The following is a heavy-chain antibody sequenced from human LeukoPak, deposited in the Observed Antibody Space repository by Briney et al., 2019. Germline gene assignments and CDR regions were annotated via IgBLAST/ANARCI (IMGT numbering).Heavy chain of an antibody. CDR3: ARDYWDYYDSSGYFPRFDY. Sequence: PSETLSLTCAVYGGSFSGYYWSWIRQPPGKGLEWIGEINHSGSTNYNPSLKSRVTISVDTSKNQFSLKLSSVTAADTAVYYCARDYWDYYDSSGYFPRFDYWGQGTLVTVSS. D-gene: IGHD3-22*01. CDR2: INHSGST. V-gene: IGHV4-34*01. J-gene: IGHJ4*02. CDR1: GGSFSGYY.